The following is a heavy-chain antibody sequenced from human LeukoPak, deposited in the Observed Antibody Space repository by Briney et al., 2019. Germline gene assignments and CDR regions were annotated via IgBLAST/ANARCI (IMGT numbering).Heavy chain of an antibody. J-gene: IGHJ4*02. CDR3: ARDRYCSGGSCYYFDY. CDR1: GYTFTSYA. Sequence: GASVKVSCKASGYTFTSYAMHWVRQAPGQRLEWMGWINASNGNTKYSQKFQGRVTITRDTSASTAYMELSSLRSEDTAVYYCARDRYCSGGSCYYFDYWGQGTLVTVSS. D-gene: IGHD2-15*01. CDR2: INASNGNT. V-gene: IGHV1-3*01.